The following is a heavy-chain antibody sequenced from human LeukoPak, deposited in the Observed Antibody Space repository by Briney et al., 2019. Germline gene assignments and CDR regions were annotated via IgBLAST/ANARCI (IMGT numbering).Heavy chain of an antibody. CDR2: IIPIFGTA. Sequence: GASVKVSCKASGGTFSSYAISWVRQAPGQGLEWMGGIIPIFGTANYAQKFQGRVTITADESTSTAYMELSSLRSEDTAVYYCASRPLPWLVPLHFQHWGQGTLVTVSS. D-gene: IGHD6-19*01. J-gene: IGHJ1*01. CDR1: GGTFSSYA. V-gene: IGHV1-69*13. CDR3: ASRPLPWLVPLHFQH.